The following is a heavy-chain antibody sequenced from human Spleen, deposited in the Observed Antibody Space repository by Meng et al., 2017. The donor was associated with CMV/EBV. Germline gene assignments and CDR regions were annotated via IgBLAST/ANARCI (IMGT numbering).Heavy chain of an antibody. D-gene: IGHD3-3*01. V-gene: IGHV4-30-4*01. J-gene: IGHJ5*02. CDR1: GYISSGDYY. Sequence: GYISSGDYYWRWIRQPPGKGLEWIGYIYYSGSTYYNPSLKSRVTISVDTSKNQFSLKLSSVTAADTAVYYCARDVRSDFWSGYIWPWGQGTLVTVSS. CDR2: IYYSGST. CDR3: ARDVRSDFWSGYIWP.